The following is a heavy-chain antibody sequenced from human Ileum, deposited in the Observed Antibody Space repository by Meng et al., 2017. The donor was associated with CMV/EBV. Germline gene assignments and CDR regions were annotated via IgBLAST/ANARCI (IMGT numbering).Heavy chain of an antibody. D-gene: IGHD2-2*02. V-gene: IGHV1-2*02. CDR3: AKKGVAAAISSWFDP. J-gene: IGHJ5*02. Sequence: QGQLAQSGAEVKKPGASVKVSCKASGYTFTDYYMHWVRQAPGQGLDWMGWINPKNGDTKYAQKFQDRVTMTRDTSIRTAYMELSRLGSDDTAVYYCAKKGVAAAISSWFDPWGQGTLVTVSS. CDR2: INPKNGDT. CDR1: GYTFTDYY.